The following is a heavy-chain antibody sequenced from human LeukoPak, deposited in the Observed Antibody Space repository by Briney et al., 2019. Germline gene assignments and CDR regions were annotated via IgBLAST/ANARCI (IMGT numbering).Heavy chain of an antibody. Sequence: ASGTLSLTCTVSGGSISSYYWSWIRQPPGKGLEWIGYIYYSGSTNYNPSLKSRVTISVDTSKNQFSLKLSSVTAADTAVYYCARGNYYDSSGYGGDAFDIWGQGTMVTVSS. CDR2: IYYSGST. CDR1: GGSISSYY. V-gene: IGHV4-59*01. D-gene: IGHD3-22*01. CDR3: ARGNYYDSSGYGGDAFDI. J-gene: IGHJ3*02.